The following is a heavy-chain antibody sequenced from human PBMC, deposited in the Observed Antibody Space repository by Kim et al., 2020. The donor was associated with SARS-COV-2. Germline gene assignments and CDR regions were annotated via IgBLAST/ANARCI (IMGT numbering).Heavy chain of an antibody. J-gene: IGHJ6*02. CDR1: GGSISSYY. CDR3: ARLVEGWLGATTRNYYYYGMDV. CDR2: IYYSGST. V-gene: IGHV4-59*08. D-gene: IGHD1-26*01. Sequence: SETLSLTCTVSGGSISSYYWSWIRQPPGKGLEWIGYIYYSGSTNYNPSLKSRVTISVDTSKNQFSLKLSSVTAADTAVYYCARLVEGWLGATTRNYYYYGMDVWGQGTTVTVSS.